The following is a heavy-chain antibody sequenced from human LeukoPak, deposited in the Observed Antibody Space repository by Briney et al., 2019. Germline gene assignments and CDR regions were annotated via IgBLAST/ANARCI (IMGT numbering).Heavy chain of an antibody. CDR2: INSDGSST. J-gene: IGHJ6*02. CDR1: GFTFSSYW. CDR3: ARESASLYYYGMDV. D-gene: IGHD6-25*01. V-gene: IGHV3-74*01. Sequence: GGSLRLSCAASGFTFSSYWMHWVRQAPGKGLVCVSRINSDGSSTSYADSVKGRFTISRDNAKNTLYLQMNSLRAEDTAVYYCARESASLYYYGMDVWGQGTTVTVSS.